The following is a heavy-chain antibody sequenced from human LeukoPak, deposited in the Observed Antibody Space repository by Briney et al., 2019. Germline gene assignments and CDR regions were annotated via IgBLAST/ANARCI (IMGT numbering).Heavy chain of an antibody. J-gene: IGHJ4*02. CDR1: GGSFSGYY. D-gene: IGHD3-9*01. CDR3: ARGVPVLRYFDWLSPPAKNYALDY. CDR2: INHSGST. V-gene: IGHV4-34*01. Sequence: SETLSLTCAVYGGSFSGYYWSWIRQPPGKGLEWIGEINHSGSTNYNPSLKSRVTISVDTSKNQFSLKLSSVTAADTAVYSCARGVPVLRYFDWLSPPAKNYALDYWGQGTLVTVSS.